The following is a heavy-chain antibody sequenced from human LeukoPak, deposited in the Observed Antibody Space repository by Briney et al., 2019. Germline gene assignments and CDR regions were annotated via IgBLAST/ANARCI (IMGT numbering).Heavy chain of an antibody. CDR2: IKQDGSEK. D-gene: IGHD2-15*01. CDR3: ARDLVVAAYYYYGMDV. Sequence: GGSLRLSCAASGFTFSSYWMSWVRQAPGKGLEWVANIKQDGSEKYYVDSVKGRFTISRDNANNSLYLQMNSLRAEDTAVYYCARDLVVAAYYYYGMDVWGQGTTVTVSS. CDR1: GFTFSSYW. J-gene: IGHJ6*02. V-gene: IGHV3-7*01.